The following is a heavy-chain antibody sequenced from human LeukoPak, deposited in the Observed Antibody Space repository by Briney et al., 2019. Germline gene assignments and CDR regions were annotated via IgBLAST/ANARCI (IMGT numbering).Heavy chain of an antibody. J-gene: IGHJ3*01. CDR3: ARVGGP. CDR2: IYYSGST. CDR1: GGSISSYY. Sequence: PSETLSLTCAVYGGSISSYYWSWIRQPPGKGLEWIGYIYYSGSTNYNPSLKSRVTMSVDTSKNQFSLKLTSVTAADTAVYYCARVGGPWGQGTMVTVSS. V-gene: IGHV4-59*01.